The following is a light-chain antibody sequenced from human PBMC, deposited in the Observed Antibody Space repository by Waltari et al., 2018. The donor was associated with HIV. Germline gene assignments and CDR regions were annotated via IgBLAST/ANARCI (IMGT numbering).Light chain of an antibody. CDR2: AAS. V-gene: IGKV1-39*01. CDR1: QSISSY. J-gene: IGKJ1*01. CDR3: QQSYSTPPT. Sequence: DIQLTQSPSSLSASVGDRVTITCRASQSISSYINWYQQKPGKAPKLLIYAASSLQSGVLSRFSGSGSGKDFTLTISSLQTEDFAIYYCQQSYSTPPTFGQGTKVEIK.